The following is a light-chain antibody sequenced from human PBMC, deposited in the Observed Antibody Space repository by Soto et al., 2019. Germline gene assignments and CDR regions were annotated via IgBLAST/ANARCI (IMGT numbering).Light chain of an antibody. CDR1: TGPVTSGNF. Sequence: QSVVTQEPSLTVSPGGAGTLTCASSTGPVTSGNFPNWFQQKPGQPPRSLLYSTNNKHSWTPARFSGSLLGGKAALTLSDVQREDEADYSCLLHSGSLWVFGGGTKLTVL. CDR3: LLHSGSLWV. J-gene: IGLJ3*02. CDR2: STN. V-gene: IGLV7-43*01.